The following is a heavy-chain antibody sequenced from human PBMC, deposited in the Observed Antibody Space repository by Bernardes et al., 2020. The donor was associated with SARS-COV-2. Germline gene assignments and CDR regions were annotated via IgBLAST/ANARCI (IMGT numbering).Heavy chain of an antibody. CDR1: GLSFNDDR. J-gene: IGHJ4*02. D-gene: IGHD2-21*02. CDR2: IKEKTDGGAT. CDR3: VRGIRRGVTAPDI. V-gene: IGHV3-15*01. Sequence: GGSLRLSCVGSGLSFNDDRMSWVRQAPGKGLEWVGRIKEKTDGGATDYAAPVKGRFTISRDEAENTLYLHMNSLKIEDTGVYYCVRGIRRGVTAPDIWGQGTLVTVSS.